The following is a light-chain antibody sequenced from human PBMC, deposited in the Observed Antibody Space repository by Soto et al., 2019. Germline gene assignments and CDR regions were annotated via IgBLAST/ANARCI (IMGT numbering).Light chain of an antibody. J-gene: IGKJ1*01. V-gene: IGKV3-11*01. CDR3: QQRSNWPPT. CDR2: SAS. Sequence: EIVLTQSPGTLSLFPGERASLSCRASRGVTNYLAWYQHKPGQAPRLLISSASDRATGITVRFSGSGSGTDFTLTISSLEPEDSAVYYCQQRSNWPPTFGQGTKVDIK. CDR1: RGVTNY.